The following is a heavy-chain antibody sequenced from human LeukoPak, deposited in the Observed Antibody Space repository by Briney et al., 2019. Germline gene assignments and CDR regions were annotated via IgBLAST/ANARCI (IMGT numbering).Heavy chain of an antibody. CDR3: ARRIQYYDFWSGYYTGSAFDI. CDR1: GGSFSGYY. J-gene: IGHJ3*02. V-gene: IGHV4-34*01. CDR2: INHSGST. Sequence: SETLSLTCAVYGGSFSGYYWSCIRQPPGKGLEWIGEINHSGSTNYNPSLKSRVTISVDTSKNQFSLKLSSVTAADTAVYYCARRIQYYDFWSGYYTGSAFDIWGQGTMVTVSS. D-gene: IGHD3-3*01.